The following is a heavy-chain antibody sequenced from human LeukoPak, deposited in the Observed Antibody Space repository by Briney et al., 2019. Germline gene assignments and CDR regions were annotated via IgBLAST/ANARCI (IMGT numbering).Heavy chain of an antibody. CDR2: IIPIFGTV. CDR1: GGTFSSYA. Sequence: ASVKVSCKASGGTFSSYAISWVRQAPGQGLEWMGGIIPIFGTVNYAQKFQGRVTITTDESTSTAYMELSSLRSEDTAVYYCARGRFWGRVKDYYYYMDVWGKGTTVTVSS. D-gene: IGHD3-16*01. V-gene: IGHV1-69*05. J-gene: IGHJ6*03. CDR3: ARGRFWGRVKDYYYYMDV.